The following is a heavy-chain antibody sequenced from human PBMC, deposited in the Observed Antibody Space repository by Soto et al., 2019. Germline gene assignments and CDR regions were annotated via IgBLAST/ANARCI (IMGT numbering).Heavy chain of an antibody. J-gene: IGHJ4*02. Sequence: EVQVLESGGGLVQPGGSLRLSCAATGFTFSDFAMSWVRQAPGKGLEWVSRIYGGGNGPHYADSVKGRVTISRDNSKNTIYLQMNSLSAEDTAVYYCANMEVIDPWAYSLESWGQGTLVTVSS. D-gene: IGHD2-21*01. V-gene: IGHV3-23*01. CDR3: ANMEVIDPWAYSLES. CDR2: IYGGGNGP. CDR1: GFTFSDFA.